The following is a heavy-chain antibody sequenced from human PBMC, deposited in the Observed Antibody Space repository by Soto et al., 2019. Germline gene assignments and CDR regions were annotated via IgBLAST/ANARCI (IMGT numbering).Heavy chain of an antibody. Sequence: PGESLKICCQTSGYKFTSYWITWVRQMPGKGLEWVAIINPADSDMRYSPSFQGHVTVSADRSKSTVYLNWSSLKASDTATYFCARQTSWFGELSLDYWGQGTQVTVSS. CDR3: ARQTSWFGELSLDY. CDR1: GYKFTSYW. V-gene: IGHV5-51*01. CDR2: INPADSDM. D-gene: IGHD3-10*01. J-gene: IGHJ4*02.